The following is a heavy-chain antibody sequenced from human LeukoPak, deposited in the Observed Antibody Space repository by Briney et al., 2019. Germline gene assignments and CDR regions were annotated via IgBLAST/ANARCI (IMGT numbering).Heavy chain of an antibody. V-gene: IGHV1-46*01. CDR1: GYTFTGYY. D-gene: IGHD5-18*01. CDR2: INPSGGST. CDR3: ARGPRIQLPFTQFDY. Sequence: ASVKVSCKASGYTFTGYYMHWVRQAPGQGLEWMGIINPSGGSTSHAQKFQGRVTMTRDTSTSTVYMELSSLRSEDTAVYYCARGPRIQLPFTQFDYWGQGTLVTVSS. J-gene: IGHJ4*02.